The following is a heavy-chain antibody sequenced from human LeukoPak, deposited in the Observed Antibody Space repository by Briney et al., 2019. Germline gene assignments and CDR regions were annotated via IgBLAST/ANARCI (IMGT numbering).Heavy chain of an antibody. CDR1: EFSFSGFW. D-gene: IGHD4-11*01. V-gene: IGHV3-7*01. CDR2: INQGGSET. CDR3: TKGRSNHY. Sequence: GGSLRLSCAASEFSFSGFWMGWVRQAPGKGLEWVANINQGGSETYYVDSVKGRFTISRDNAKKSLFLQMNSLRAEDTAVYYCTKGRSNHYWGQGTLVTVPT. J-gene: IGHJ4*02.